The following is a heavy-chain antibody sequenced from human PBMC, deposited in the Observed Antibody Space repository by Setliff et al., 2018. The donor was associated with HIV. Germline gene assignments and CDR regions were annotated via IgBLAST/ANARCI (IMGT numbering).Heavy chain of an antibody. CDR3: ARGALLAVFDFDH. CDR2: INVGKGDT. J-gene: IGHJ4*01. Sequence: ASVKVSCKASGYTFSTYSLHWVRQAPGQSLEWMGWINVGKGDTKYSQAFQDRITITRDTSANTAYMELSSLRSDDTAVYFCARGALLAVFDFDHWGHGTLVTVPQ. CDR1: GYTFSTYS. V-gene: IGHV1-3*01. D-gene: IGHD3-3*02.